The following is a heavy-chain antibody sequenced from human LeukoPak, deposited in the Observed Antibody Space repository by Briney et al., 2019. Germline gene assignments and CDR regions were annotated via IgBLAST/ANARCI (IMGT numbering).Heavy chain of an antibody. V-gene: IGHV4-59*08. CDR2: ISYTGST. CDR3: TRRRPAYSNFNWFAP. Sequence: PSETLSLTCTVSTGSISNSYWSWLRQPPGKGLEWIGYISYTGSTNYNPSLKSRVTILVDTSKSQFSLKLSSVTAADTAVYYCTRRRPAYSNFNWFAPWGQGTLVTVSS. CDR1: TGSISNSY. J-gene: IGHJ5*02. D-gene: IGHD4-11*01.